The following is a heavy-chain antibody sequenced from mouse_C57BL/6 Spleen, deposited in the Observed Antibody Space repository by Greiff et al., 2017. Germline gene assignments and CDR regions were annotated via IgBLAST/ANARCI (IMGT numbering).Heavy chain of an antibody. Sequence: EVQLQQSGPELVKPGASVKISCKASGYTFTDYYMNWVKQSHGKSLEWIGDINPNNGGTSYNQKFKGKATLTVDKSSSTAYMEPRSLTSEDSAVYYCARRTEGFDYWGQGTTLTVSS. CDR3: ARRTEGFDY. CDR1: GYTFTDYY. V-gene: IGHV1-26*01. CDR2: INPNNGGT. D-gene: IGHD4-1*01. J-gene: IGHJ2*01.